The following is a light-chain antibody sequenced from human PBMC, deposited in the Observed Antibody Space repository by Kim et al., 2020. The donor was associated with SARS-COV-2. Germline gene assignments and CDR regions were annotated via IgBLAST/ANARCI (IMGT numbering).Light chain of an antibody. V-gene: IGLV2-14*01. CDR2: EVS. Sequence: QSALTQPASVSGSPGQSITISCTGTSSDVGGYKYVSWYQQHPGKAPKLVIYEVSNRPSGVSNRFSGPKSGNTASLTISGLQAEDEADYYCSSYIRGSTNYVFGTGTKVTVL. CDR1: SSDVGGYKY. J-gene: IGLJ1*01. CDR3: SSYIRGSTNYV.